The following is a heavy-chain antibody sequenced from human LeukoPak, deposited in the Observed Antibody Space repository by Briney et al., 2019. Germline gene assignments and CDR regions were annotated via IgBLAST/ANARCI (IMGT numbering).Heavy chain of an antibody. D-gene: IGHD4-11*01. V-gene: IGHV3-74*01. CDR2: IKPDGSRT. CDR1: GFTFSSHW. J-gene: IGHJ2*01. Sequence: PGGPLRLSCAASGFTFSSHWMHWVSQAPGKGLVWVSRIKPDGSRTTYADSVKGRFTISRDNAKKTLYLQMNSLRAEDTAVYFCAREDYNASGWYFDLWGRGTLVTVSS. CDR3: AREDYNASGWYFDL.